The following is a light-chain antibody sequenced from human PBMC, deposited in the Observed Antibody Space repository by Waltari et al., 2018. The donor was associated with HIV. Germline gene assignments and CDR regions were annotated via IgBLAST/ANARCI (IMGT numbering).Light chain of an antibody. CDR1: SSNIGSNT. CDR2: SKN. J-gene: IGLJ7*01. V-gene: IGLV1-44*01. CDR3: ASWDDRLNGVV. Sequence: QSVLTQPPSASGTPGQRVTISCSGSSSNIGSNTVNWYQQFPGTAPRLLIYSKNQRPSGVPDRFSVSKSGASASLAISGLQPEDEAEYFCASWDDRLNGVVFGGGTQVTVL.